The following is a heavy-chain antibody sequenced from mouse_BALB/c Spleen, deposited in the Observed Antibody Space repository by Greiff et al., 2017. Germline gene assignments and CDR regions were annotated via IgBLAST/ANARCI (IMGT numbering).Heavy chain of an antibody. CDR3: AKPLYDYDGFAY. D-gene: IGHD2-4*01. Sequence: VKVVESGPSLVQPSQSLSITCTVSGFSLTSYGVHWVRQSPGKGLEWLGVIWRGGSTDYNAAFMSRLSITKDNSKSQVFFKMNSLQADDTAIYYCAKPLYDYDGFAYWGQGTLVTVSA. CDR2: IWRGGST. CDR1: GFSLTSYG. J-gene: IGHJ3*01. V-gene: IGHV2-5-1*01.